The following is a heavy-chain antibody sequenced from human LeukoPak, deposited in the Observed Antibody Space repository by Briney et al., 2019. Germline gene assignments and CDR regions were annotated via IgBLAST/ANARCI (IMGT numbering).Heavy chain of an antibody. J-gene: IGHJ4*02. V-gene: IGHV1-3*03. CDR3: ARGGKQWRGGNYFDS. CDR1: GYTFTDYA. CDR2: ITTGRGET. D-gene: IGHD6-19*01. Sequence: ASVKVSCKASGYTFTDYALHRVRQAPGQSLEWMGWITTGRGETRYSQEFQRRITFTRDTSASTVYMDLSDLRPEDTAVYYCARGGKQWRGGNYFDSWGQGTLVAVSS.